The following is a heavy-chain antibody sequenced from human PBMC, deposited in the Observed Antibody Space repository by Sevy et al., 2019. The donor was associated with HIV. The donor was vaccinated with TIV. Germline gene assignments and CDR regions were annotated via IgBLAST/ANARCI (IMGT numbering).Heavy chain of an antibody. CDR1: GFTVSRYS. J-gene: IGHJ6*04. CDR3: AREGYDFWSGCVDV. CDR2: ISSSSSTV. D-gene: IGHD3-3*01. Sequence: GGSLRLSCAASGFTVSRYSMNWVRQAPGKGLEWVSYISSSSSTVYYADSVKGRFTISRDNAKNSLYLQMNSLRDEDTAVYYCAREGYDFWSGCVDVWGKGTTVTVSS. V-gene: IGHV3-48*02.